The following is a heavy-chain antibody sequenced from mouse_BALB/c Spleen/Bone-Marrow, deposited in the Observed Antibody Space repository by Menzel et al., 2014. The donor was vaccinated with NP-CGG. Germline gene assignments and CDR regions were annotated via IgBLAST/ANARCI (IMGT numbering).Heavy chain of an antibody. J-gene: IGHJ1*01. Sequence: QVQLKQSGAELVKPGAPVKLSCKASGYTFTSYWMNWVKQRPGRGLEWIGRIDPSDSETHYNQKFKDKATLTVDKSSSTAYIQLSSLTSEDSAVCYCARSHGYYPYWYFDVWGAGTTVTVSS. V-gene: IGHV1-69*02. D-gene: IGHD2-3*01. CDR2: IDPSDSET. CDR1: GYTFTSYW. CDR3: ARSHGYYPYWYFDV.